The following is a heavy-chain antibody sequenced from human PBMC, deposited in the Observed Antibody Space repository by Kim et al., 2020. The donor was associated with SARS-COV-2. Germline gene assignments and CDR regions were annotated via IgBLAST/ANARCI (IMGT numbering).Heavy chain of an antibody. V-gene: IGHV1-69*01. CDR3: ARASAKYYYYYGMDV. Sequence: QKFQGRVTITADESTSTAYMELSSLRSEDTAVDYCARASAKYYYYYGMDVWGQGTTVTVSS. J-gene: IGHJ6*02.